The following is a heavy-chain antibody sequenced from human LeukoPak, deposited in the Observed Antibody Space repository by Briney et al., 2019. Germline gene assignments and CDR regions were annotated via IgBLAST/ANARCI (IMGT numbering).Heavy chain of an antibody. CDR1: GGSISSGSYY. Sequence: SQTLSLTCTVSGGSISSGSYYWSWIRQPAGKGLEWIGRIHTSGSTKYNPSLKSRVTLSVDNSKNQFSLKLSSVTAADTAVYYCARDGTVTTGWFDPWGQGTLVTVSS. CDR3: ARDGTVTTGWFDP. V-gene: IGHV4-61*02. J-gene: IGHJ5*02. D-gene: IGHD4-17*01. CDR2: IHTSGST.